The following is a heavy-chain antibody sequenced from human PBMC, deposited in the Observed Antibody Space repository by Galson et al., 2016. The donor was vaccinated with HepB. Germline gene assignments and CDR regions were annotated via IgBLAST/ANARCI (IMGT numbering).Heavy chain of an antibody. V-gene: IGHV4-39*01. CDR3: ASIFGPFDY. J-gene: IGHJ4*02. Sequence: SETLSLTCTVSGGSITSTSYHWGWIRQPPGKRLEWVGSIYYGGSTNYNPSVKSRVTISVDSSKNQFSLKLNSVTAADTAVYFCASIFGPFDYWGQGTLVTVSS. D-gene: IGHD3-16*01. CDR2: IYYGGST. CDR1: GGSITSTSYH.